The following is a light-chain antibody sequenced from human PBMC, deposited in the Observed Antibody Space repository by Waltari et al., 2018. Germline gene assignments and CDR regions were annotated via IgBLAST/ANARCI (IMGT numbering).Light chain of an antibody. CDR3: QQYGSSIMYT. CDR1: QSLTKRY. CDR2: GAS. J-gene: IGKJ2*01. Sequence: VLTQSPGSLSLSPGESATLSCRASQSLTKRYLAWYQQKLVQAPRLLIYGASSRAAGIPDRFSGSGSGTDFTLTISRLEPEDFAVYYCQQYGSSIMYTFGQGTKLEIK. V-gene: IGKV3-20*01.